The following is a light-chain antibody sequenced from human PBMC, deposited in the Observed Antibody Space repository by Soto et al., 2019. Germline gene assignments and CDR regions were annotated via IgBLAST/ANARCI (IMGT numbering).Light chain of an antibody. V-gene: IGKV4-1*01. Sequence: DTVMTQSPDSLAVSLSERATINCKSSQSVFHSANNMNYLAWYQQKPGQSPKLLISWASIRDSGVPDRFRGSGSGTDFTLTINSLQAEDAAVYYCQQFYNTPPYTFGQGTRLEI. CDR3: QQFYNTPPYT. CDR1: QSVFHSANNMNY. CDR2: WAS. J-gene: IGKJ2*01.